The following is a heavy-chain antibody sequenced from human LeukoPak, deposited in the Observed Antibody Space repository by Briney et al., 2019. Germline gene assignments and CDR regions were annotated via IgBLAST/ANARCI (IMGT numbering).Heavy chain of an antibody. D-gene: IGHD4-11*01. CDR2: VSSWSAHI. V-gene: IGHV3-21*01. J-gene: IGHJ4*02. CDR3: ARDSPVTTGDY. CDR1: VFTFSNYN. Sequence: GGALRLSCAASVFTFSNYNMTWVRQAPGKVLEWVSSVSSWSAHIYNADCVKGRFTISRENARNCLYLQTNILRAEDTAVYYCARDSPVTTGDYWGQGTLVTVSS.